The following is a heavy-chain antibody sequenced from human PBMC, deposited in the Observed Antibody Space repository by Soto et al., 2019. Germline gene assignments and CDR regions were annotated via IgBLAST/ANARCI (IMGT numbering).Heavy chain of an antibody. CDR3: ARWHYDMYGDYGDAGWYCFDY. CDR2: IYYSGST. J-gene: IGHJ4*02. Sequence: QVQLQESGPGLVKPSQTLSLTCTVSGGSISSGDYYWSWIRQPPGKGLEWIGYIYYSGSTYYNPSLKSRVTISVDTSKNKSSLKLSSVTAADTAVYYCARWHYDMYGDYGDAGWYCFDYWGQGTLVTVSS. D-gene: IGHD4-17*01. CDR1: GGSISSGDYY. V-gene: IGHV4-30-4*01.